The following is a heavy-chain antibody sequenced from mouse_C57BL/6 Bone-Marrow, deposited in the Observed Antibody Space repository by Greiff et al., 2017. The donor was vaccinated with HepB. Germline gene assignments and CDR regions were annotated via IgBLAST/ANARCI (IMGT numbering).Heavy chain of an antibody. CDR3: ARQPRFAY. CDR1: GFTFSDYY. J-gene: IGHJ3*01. CDR2: ISNGGGST. Sequence: EVKLEESGGGLVQPGGSLKLSCAASGFTFSDYYMYWVRQTPEKRLEWVAYISNGGGSTYYPDTVKGRFTISRDNAKNTLYLQMSRLKSEDTAMYYCARQPRFAYWGQGTLVTVSA. V-gene: IGHV5-12*01.